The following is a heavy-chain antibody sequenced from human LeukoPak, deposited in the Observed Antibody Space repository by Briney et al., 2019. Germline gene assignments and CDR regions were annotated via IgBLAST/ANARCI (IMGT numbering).Heavy chain of an antibody. CDR2: IRYDGSNK. CDR1: GFTFSSYG. J-gene: IGHJ4*02. Sequence: PGGSLRLSCAASGFTFSSYGMHWVRQAPGKGLEWGAFIRYDGSNKYYADSVKGRFTISRDNSKNTLYLQMNSLRAEDTAVYYCARLMVRGLTEYYFDYWGQGTLVTVSS. CDR3: ARLMVRGLTEYYFDY. D-gene: IGHD3-10*01. V-gene: IGHV3-30*02.